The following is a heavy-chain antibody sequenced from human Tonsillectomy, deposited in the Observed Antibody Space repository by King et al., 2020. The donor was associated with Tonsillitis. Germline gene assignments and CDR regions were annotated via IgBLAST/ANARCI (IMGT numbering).Heavy chain of an antibody. J-gene: IGHJ3*02. CDR3: ARELVVIASTHAFDI. Sequence: ESGGGVVQPGRSLRLSCATSGFNFGHYGMHWVRQAPGKGLEWVAIISYDGSNRYYGDSVKGRFTISRDNSKNTLYLQMNSLRAEDTAVYFCARELVVIASTHAFDIWGQGTMVTVSS. CDR2: ISYDGSNR. CDR1: GFNFGHYG. V-gene: IGHV3-30*19. D-gene: IGHD2-15*01.